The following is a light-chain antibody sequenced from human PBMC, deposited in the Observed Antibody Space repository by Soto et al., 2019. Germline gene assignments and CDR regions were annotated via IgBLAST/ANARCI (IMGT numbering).Light chain of an antibody. Sequence: DIQMTQSPSTLSASVGDRVTITCRASQSLNSELAWYQQKPGKAPKLLIYQASSLKGGVPSRFTATGSGTEFTLTISRLQPDDSATYYCQQYNAYSLTFGGGTKVEIK. V-gene: IGKV1-5*03. CDR3: QQYNAYSLT. J-gene: IGKJ4*01. CDR1: QSLNSE. CDR2: QAS.